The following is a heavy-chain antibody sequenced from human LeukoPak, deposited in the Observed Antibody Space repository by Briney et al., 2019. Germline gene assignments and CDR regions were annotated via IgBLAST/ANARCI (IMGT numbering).Heavy chain of an antibody. D-gene: IGHD1-1*01. Sequence: GGSLRLSCAASGFMFTSYWMSWVRQAPGKGLEWVANINQDGSAKYYVDSVKGRFTISRDNAKNSLYLQMNSLRAEDTAVYYCARTLDLDAFDIWGQGTMVTVSS. CDR2: INQDGSAK. J-gene: IGHJ3*02. CDR1: GFMFTSYW. CDR3: ARTLDLDAFDI. V-gene: IGHV3-7*01.